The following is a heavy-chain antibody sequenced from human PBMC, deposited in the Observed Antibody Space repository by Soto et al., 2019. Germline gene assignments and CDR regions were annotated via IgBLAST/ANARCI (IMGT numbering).Heavy chain of an antibody. V-gene: IGHV1-69*01. CDR3: ARASADDGLNP. Sequence: QVQLVQSGAEVKKPVSSVKVSCKASGGTFSSYAISWVRQAPGQGLEWMGGIIPIFGTANYAQKFQGRVTNTADESTSTAYMELSSLRYEDTDVYSCARASADDGLNPWGQGTLVTVSS. CDR1: GGTFSSYA. D-gene: IGHD4-17*01. CDR2: IIPIFGTA. J-gene: IGHJ5*02.